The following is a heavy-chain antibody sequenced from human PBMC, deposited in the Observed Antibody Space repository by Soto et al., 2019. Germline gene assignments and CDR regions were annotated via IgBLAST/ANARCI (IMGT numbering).Heavy chain of an antibody. CDR2: ISGSGGST. V-gene: IGHV3-23*01. Sequence: GGSLRLSCAASGFTFSSYAMSWVRQAPGKGLEWVSAISGSGGSTYYADSVKGRFTISRDNSKNTLYLQMNSLRAEDTAVYYCAKDLDYGDSYYYMDVWGKGTTVTVSS. CDR1: GFTFSSYA. D-gene: IGHD4-17*01. J-gene: IGHJ6*03. CDR3: AKDLDYGDSYYYMDV.